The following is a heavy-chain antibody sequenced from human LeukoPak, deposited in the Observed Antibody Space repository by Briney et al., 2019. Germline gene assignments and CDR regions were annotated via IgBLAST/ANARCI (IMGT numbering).Heavy chain of an antibody. CDR1: GGSISSSSYY. D-gene: IGHD3-10*02. J-gene: IGHJ4*02. Sequence: TPSETLSLTCTVSGGSISSSSYYWGWIRQPPGKGLEWIGSIYYSGSTYYNPSPKSRVTISVDTSKNQFSLKLSSVTAADTAVYYCARGPRGPLSSGSYYYWGQGTLVTVSS. CDR2: IYYSGST. V-gene: IGHV4-39*07. CDR3: ARGPRGPLSSGSYYY.